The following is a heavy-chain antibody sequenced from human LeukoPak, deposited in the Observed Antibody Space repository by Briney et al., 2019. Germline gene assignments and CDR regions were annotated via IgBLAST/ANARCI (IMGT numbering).Heavy chain of an antibody. V-gene: IGHV4-34*01. CDR3: ASGQRTYYYYGMDV. D-gene: IGHD6-25*01. Sequence: PSETLSLTCAVYGGSFSGYYWSWIRQPPGKGLEWIGEINHSGSTNYNPSLKSRVTISVDTSKNQFSLKLSSVTAADTAVYYCASGQRTYYYYGMDVWGQGTTVTVSS. CDR1: GGSFSGYY. CDR2: INHSGST. J-gene: IGHJ6*02.